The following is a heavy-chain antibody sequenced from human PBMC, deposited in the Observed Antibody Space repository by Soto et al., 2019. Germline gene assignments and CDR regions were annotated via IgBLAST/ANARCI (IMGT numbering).Heavy chain of an antibody. J-gene: IGHJ4*02. CDR2: SSASGRSR. Sequence: WGSLRLSCLASGIEFSNYAMSWFRQAPGKGLEWVSISSASGRSRYHADSVKGRFTISRDNSKDTLYLHMTNLRAEDTAVYYCAKDGNWLDVYFDVWGQGTPVTVSS. D-gene: IGHD6-19*01. V-gene: IGHV3-23*01. CDR1: GIEFSNYA. CDR3: AKDGNWLDVYFDV.